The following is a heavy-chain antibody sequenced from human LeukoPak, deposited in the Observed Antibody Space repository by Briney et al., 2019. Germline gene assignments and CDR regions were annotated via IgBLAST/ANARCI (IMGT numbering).Heavy chain of an antibody. CDR2: IYSGGST. CDR3: ARDTGLEAFDI. CDR1: GFTFSSYS. V-gene: IGHV3-66*01. Sequence: GGSLRLSCAASGFTFSSYSMNWVRQAPGRGLEWVSVIYSGGSTYYADSVKGRFTISRDNSKNTLYLQMNSLRAEDTAVYYCARDTGLEAFDIWGQGTMVTVSS. J-gene: IGHJ3*02. D-gene: IGHD3-3*01.